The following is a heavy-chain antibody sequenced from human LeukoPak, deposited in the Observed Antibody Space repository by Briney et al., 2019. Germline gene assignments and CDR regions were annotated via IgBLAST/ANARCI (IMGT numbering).Heavy chain of an antibody. CDR1: GYTFTSYD. J-gene: IGHJ4*02. V-gene: IGHV1-8*01. CDR2: MSPNSGNT. CDR3: ARGRANGGAPRPSDY. D-gene: IGHD2-8*01. Sequence: GASVKVSCKASGYTFTSYDINWVRQATGQGLEWMGWMSPNSGNTGYAQKFQGRVTMTRNTSVSTAYMELSSLRSEDTAVYYCARGRANGGAPRPSDYWGQGTLVTVSS.